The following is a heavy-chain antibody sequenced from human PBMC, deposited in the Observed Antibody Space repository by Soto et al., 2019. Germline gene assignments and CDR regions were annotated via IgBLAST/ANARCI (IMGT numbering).Heavy chain of an antibody. CDR1: GGSISSYY. D-gene: IGHD4-17*01. CDR2: IYYSGST. Sequence: QVQLQESGPGLVKPSETLSLTCTVSGGSISSYYWSWIRQPPGKGLEWIGYIYYSGSTNYNPSLKSRVTISVDTSKNQFSPKLTSVPAADTAVYYCARVYGDYLDYWGQGTLVTVSS. J-gene: IGHJ4*02. CDR3: ARVYGDYLDY. V-gene: IGHV4-59*01.